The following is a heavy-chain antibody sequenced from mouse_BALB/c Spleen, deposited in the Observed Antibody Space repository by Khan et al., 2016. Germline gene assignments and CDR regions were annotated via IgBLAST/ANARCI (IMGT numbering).Heavy chain of an antibody. V-gene: IGHV3-6*02. CDR2: ISYDGYN. Sequence: EVKLEESGPGLVKPSQSLSLTCSVTGYSITSGYFWNWIRQFPGNKLEWMGYISYDGYNYYNPPLTNRISTTRDTSKNHSFLKLISLFTEDSATSYCAGDGYGGWFAYGGQGTLVTVSA. J-gene: IGHJ3*01. CDR1: GYSITSGYF. CDR3: AGDGYGGWFAY. D-gene: IGHD2-2*01.